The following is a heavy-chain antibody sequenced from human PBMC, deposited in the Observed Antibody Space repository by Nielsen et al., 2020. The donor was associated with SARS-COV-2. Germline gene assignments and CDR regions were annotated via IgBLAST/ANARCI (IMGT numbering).Heavy chain of an antibody. V-gene: IGHV4-59*01. J-gene: IGHJ3*02. CDR3: AREPDAFDI. Sequence: RQAPGKGLEWIGYIYSGGSTNYNPSLKSRVTISMDTSKNQFSLNLNSVTAADTAVYYCAREPDAFDIWGQGTMVTVSS. CDR2: IYSGGST.